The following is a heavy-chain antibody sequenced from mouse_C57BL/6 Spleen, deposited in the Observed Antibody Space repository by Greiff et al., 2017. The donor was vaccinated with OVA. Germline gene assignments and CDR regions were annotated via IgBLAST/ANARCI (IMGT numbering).Heavy chain of an antibody. J-gene: IGHJ1*03. Sequence: QVQLQQPGAELVKPGASVKMSCKASGYTFTSYWITWVKQRPGQGLEWIGDIYPGSGSTNYNEKFKSKATLTVDTSSSTAYMQLSSLTSEDSAVYYCARGVVRYWYFEVWGTGTTVTVSS. CDR3: ARGVVRYWYFEV. CDR2: IYPGSGST. CDR1: GYTFTSYW. V-gene: IGHV1-55*01. D-gene: IGHD1-1*01.